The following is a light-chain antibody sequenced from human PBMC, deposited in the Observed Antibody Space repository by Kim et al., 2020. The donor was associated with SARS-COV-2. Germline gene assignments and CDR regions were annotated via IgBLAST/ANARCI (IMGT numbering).Light chain of an antibody. CDR3: QQYYSTPWT. CDR2: WAS. CDR1: QRVLYSSNNKNY. Sequence: DIVMTQSPDSLAVSLGERATINCKSSQRVLYSSNNKNYLAWYQQKPGQPPKLLIYWASTRESGVPDRCCGSGSGTDFTLTISSLQAEDVAVYYCQQYYSTPWTFGQGTKVGIK. J-gene: IGKJ1*01. V-gene: IGKV4-1*01.